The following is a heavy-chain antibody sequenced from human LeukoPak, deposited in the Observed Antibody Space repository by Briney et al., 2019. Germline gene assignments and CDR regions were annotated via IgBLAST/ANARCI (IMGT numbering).Heavy chain of an antibody. CDR1: GYSISSGYY. CDR3: ARGPMVGANFDY. V-gene: IGHV4-38-2*02. D-gene: IGHD1-26*01. CDR2: IYHSGST. J-gene: IGHJ4*02. Sequence: SETLSLTCTVSGYSISSGYYWGWIRPPPGKGLEWIGSIYHSGSTYYNPSLKSRVTISVDTSKNQFSLKLSSVTAADTAVYYCARGPMVGANFDYWGQGTLVTVSS.